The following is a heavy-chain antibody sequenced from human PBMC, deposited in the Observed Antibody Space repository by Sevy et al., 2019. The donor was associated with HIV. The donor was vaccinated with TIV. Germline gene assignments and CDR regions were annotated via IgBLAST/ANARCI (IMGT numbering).Heavy chain of an antibody. V-gene: IGHV3-33*01. CDR1: GFTFSNYA. CDR2: IWSDGAYQ. J-gene: IGHJ4*02. CDR3: ARGGYYYDNAAYYALDS. D-gene: IGHD3-22*01. Sequence: GGSLRLSCAATGFTFSNYAMHWVRQAPGKGMEWVAIIWSDGAYQYHGDAVKGRFTISRANSKNTLYLQMNKVRVEDTAVYYCARGGYYYDNAAYYALDSWGQGTLVTVSS.